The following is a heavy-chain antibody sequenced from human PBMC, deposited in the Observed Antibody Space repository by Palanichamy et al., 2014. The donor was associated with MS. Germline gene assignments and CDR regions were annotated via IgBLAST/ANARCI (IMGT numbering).Heavy chain of an antibody. CDR1: GGSIRSADYY. D-gene: IGHD3-10*01. V-gene: IGHV4-30-4*08. CDR2: IYYTGRT. CDR3: ARAHHYGKSCFDP. J-gene: IGHJ5*02. Sequence: QVQLQESGPGLVKPSQTLSLTCTVSGGSIRSADYYWSWVRQPPGKGLDCIGYIYYTGRTHYSPSPKSRVAISLDTSKNQFSLKLTSVTAADTAVYYCARAHHYGKSCFDPWGQGTLVTVSS.